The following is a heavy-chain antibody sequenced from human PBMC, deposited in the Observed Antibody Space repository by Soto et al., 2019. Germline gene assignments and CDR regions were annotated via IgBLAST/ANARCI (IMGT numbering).Heavy chain of an antibody. Sequence: GGSLRLSCAASGFIFSNCGMHWVRQAPGKGLEWVAVIWYDGSHESYADSVKGRFTISRDNSKNTLFLQMNSLRAEDTAVYYCARDRYSYDSRAYQGVDWYFDLWGRGTLVTVSS. CDR2: IWYDGSHE. J-gene: IGHJ2*01. V-gene: IGHV3-33*01. CDR1: GFIFSNCG. CDR3: ARDRYSYDSRAYQGVDWYFDL. D-gene: IGHD3-22*01.